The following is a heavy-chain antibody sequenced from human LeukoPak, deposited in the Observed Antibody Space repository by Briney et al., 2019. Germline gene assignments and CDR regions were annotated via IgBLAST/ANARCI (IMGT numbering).Heavy chain of an antibody. CDR3: AREITMIVVTDAFDI. Sequence: PGGSLRLSCAASGFTFSSYSMNWVRQAPGKGLEWVSSISSSSSYIYYADSVKGRLTISRDNAKNSLYLQMNSLRAEDTAVYYCAREITMIVVTDAFDIWGQGTMVTVSS. V-gene: IGHV3-21*01. J-gene: IGHJ3*02. CDR1: GFTFSSYS. CDR2: ISSSSSYI. D-gene: IGHD3-22*01.